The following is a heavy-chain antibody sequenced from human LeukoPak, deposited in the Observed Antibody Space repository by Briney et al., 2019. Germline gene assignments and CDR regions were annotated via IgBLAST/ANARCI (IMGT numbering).Heavy chain of an antibody. D-gene: IGHD6-13*01. CDR2: SYYCVSA. Sequence: SGTLSLTCTVSGGSISSYYWSWIRQPPRKGLEWIGYSYYCVSANYNPSLKSRVTISVDTSKNQFSLKLSSVTAADTAVYYCARQYSSSWIDYWGQGTLVTVSS. J-gene: IGHJ4*02. V-gene: IGHV4-59*08. CDR3: ARQYSSSWIDY. CDR1: GGSISSYY.